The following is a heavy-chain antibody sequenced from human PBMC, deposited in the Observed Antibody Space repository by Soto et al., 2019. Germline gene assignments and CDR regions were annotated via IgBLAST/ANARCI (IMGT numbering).Heavy chain of an antibody. D-gene: IGHD3-3*01. J-gene: IGHJ4*02. CDR2: INHSGST. CDR1: GGSFSGYY. Sequence: QVQLQQWGAGLLKPSETLSLTCAVYGGSFSGYYWSWIRQPPGKGLEWIGEINHSGSTNYNPSLKSRVTISVDTAKAKFSLKLSSVTAAYTAVYYCANYDFWSGDGYWGQGTLVTVSS. CDR3: ANYDFWSGDGY. V-gene: IGHV4-34*01.